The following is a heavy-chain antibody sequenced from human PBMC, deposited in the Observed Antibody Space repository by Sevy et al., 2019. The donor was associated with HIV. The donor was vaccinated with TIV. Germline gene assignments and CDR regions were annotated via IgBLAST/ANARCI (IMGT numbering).Heavy chain of an antibody. CDR2: ISSSGSSI. Sequence: GGSLRLSCAGSGFTFSSYDMNWVRQAPGKGLEWISKISSSGSSIYYADSVKGRFTIARDNPKNSLNLQMNSLRAEDTALYYCARNGGAYDTGFDPWGQRTLVTVSS. J-gene: IGHJ5*02. V-gene: IGHV3-48*03. CDR3: ARNGGAYDTGFDP. CDR1: GFTFSSYD. D-gene: IGHD3-22*01.